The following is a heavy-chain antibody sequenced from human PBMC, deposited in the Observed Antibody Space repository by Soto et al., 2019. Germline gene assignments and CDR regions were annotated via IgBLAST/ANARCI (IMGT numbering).Heavy chain of an antibody. CDR2: IRSKAYGGTT. J-gene: IGHJ3*02. CDR3: TRENYYDSSGYYSNDAFDI. CDR1: GFTFGDYA. D-gene: IGHD3-22*01. Sequence: GGSLRLSCTASGFTFGDYAMSWFRQAPGKGLEWVGFIRSKAYGGTTEYAASVKGRFTISRDDSKSIAYLQMNSLKTEDTAVYYCTRENYYDSSGYYSNDAFDIWGQGTMVTVSS. V-gene: IGHV3-49*03.